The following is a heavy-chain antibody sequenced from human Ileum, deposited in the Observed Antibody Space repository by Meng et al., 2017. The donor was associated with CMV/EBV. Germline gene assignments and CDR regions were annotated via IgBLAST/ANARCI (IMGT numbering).Heavy chain of an antibody. D-gene: IGHD4-17*01. J-gene: IGHJ4*02. Sequence: AASIFTFRCHSLHWVRQAPGKGLVWVSRINADGSSINYADSVKGRFTISRDNAKNTLYLQMSSLSTEDTAVYYCTRGVNAAYGLFDYWGQGALVTVSS. V-gene: IGHV3-74*01. CDR1: IFTFRCHS. CDR3: TRGVNAAYGLFDY. CDR2: INADGSSI.